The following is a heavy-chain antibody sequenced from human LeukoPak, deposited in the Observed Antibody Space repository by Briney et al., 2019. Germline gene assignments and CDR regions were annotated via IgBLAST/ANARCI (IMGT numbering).Heavy chain of an antibody. CDR2: ISGSGGST. Sequence: PGGSLRLSCAASGFTFSSYAMSWVRQAPGKGLEWVPAISGSGGSTYYADSVKGRFTISRDNSKNTLYLQMNSLRAEDTAVYYCAKGGLDWNYAPFDYWGQGTLVTVSS. V-gene: IGHV3-23*01. CDR1: GFTFSSYA. CDR3: AKGGLDWNYAPFDY. J-gene: IGHJ4*02. D-gene: IGHD1-7*01.